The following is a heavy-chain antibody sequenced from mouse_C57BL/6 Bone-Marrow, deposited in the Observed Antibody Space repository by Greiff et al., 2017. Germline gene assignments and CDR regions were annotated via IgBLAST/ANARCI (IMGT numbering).Heavy chain of an antibody. V-gene: IGHV1-81*01. CDR2: IYPRSGNT. J-gene: IGHJ2*01. CDR3: ARYRYYGSSDY. D-gene: IGHD1-1*01. CDR1: GYTFTSYG. Sequence: LQESGAELARPGASVQLSCKASGYTFTSYGLSWVKQRTGQGLEWIGEIYPRSGNTYYNEKFKGKATLTADKSSSTAYMELRSLTSEDSAVYFCARYRYYGSSDYWGQGTTLTVSS.